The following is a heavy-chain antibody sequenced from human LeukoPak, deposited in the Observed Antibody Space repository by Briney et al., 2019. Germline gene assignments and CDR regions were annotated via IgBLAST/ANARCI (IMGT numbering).Heavy chain of an antibody. CDR2: IYSGGST. J-gene: IGHJ3*02. CDR1: GFTFSNFA. D-gene: IGHD3-3*01. V-gene: IGHV3-53*01. Sequence: PGGSLRLSCATSGFTFSNFAMSWVRQAPGKGLEWVSVIYSGGSTYYADSVKGRFTISRDNSKNTLYLQMNSLRAEDTAVYYCARDVRRWSSDFWSGYYTPDAFDIWGQGTMVTVSS. CDR3: ARDVRRWSSDFWSGYYTPDAFDI.